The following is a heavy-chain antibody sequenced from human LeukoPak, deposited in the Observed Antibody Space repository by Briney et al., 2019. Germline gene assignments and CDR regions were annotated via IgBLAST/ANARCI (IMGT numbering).Heavy chain of an antibody. J-gene: IGHJ4*02. CDR3: ARGRCSSASCFFDY. V-gene: IGHV3-7*01. CDR2: IKQDGSEK. Sequence: GGSLRLSCAASGFTFSIYWMSWVRQAPGKGLEWVANIKQDGSEKYYVDSVKGRFTISRDNAKNSLSLQMNSLRAEETAVYYCARGRCSSASCFFDYWGQGTLVTVSS. CDR1: GFTFSIYW. D-gene: IGHD2-2*01.